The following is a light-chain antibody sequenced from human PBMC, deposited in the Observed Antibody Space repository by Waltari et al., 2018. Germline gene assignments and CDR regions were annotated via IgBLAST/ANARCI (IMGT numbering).Light chain of an antibody. V-gene: IGLV1-47*01. CDR2: KNN. Sequence: QSVLTQPPSASGTPGQRVTISCSGSSSNIESNYVYWYQQFPGTAPKVLMFKNNQRPSGVSDRLSASKSGASASLAISGVRSDDEADYYCGTWDDSLSRPVFGGGTKLTVL. J-gene: IGLJ3*02. CDR1: SSNIESNY. CDR3: GTWDDSLSRPV.